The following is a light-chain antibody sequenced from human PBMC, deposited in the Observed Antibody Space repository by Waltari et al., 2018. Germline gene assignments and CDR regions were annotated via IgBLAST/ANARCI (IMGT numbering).Light chain of an antibody. CDR1: NSNIGAGYD. J-gene: IGLJ3*02. CDR2: DNN. V-gene: IGLV1-40*01. Sequence: QSVLTQPPSVSGAPGQRVTISCTGNNSNIGAGYDVHWFQQLPGTAPKLLIFDNNMRSSGVPNRFSCSKPCAPASLAIPALQAEDEAFCFGQAYDTHRGVYGGGTRRTVL. CDR3: QAYDTHRGV.